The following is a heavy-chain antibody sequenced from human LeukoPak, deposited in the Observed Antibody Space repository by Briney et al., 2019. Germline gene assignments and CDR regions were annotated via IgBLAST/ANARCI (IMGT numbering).Heavy chain of an antibody. V-gene: IGHV5-51*01. Sequence: GESLVLYCKGSGYSFTSYWIGWVRQMPGKGLEWMGIIYPGDSDTRYSPSFQGQVTISADKSISTAYLQWSSLKASDTAMYYCARLYSSSWNYYYYYYMEGWDRATVVTVSS. J-gene: IGHJ6*03. D-gene: IGHD6-13*01. CDR3: ARLYSSSWNYYYYYYMEG. CDR1: GYSFTSYW. CDR2: IYPGDSDT.